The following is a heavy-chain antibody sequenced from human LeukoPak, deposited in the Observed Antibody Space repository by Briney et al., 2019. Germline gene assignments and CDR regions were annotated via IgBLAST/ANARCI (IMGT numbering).Heavy chain of an antibody. D-gene: IGHD2-15*01. CDR3: ARSVEGYCSGTSCYYYYYYMDV. Sequence: SETLSLTCTVSGASISSSPYYWGWIRQSPGKGLEWIGSISYSGTTYYNPSLKSRVTISVDTSKNQFSLKLSSVTAADTAVYYCARSVEGYCSGTSCYYYYYYMDVWGKGTTVTVSS. J-gene: IGHJ6*03. CDR1: GASISSSPYY. CDR2: ISYSGTT. V-gene: IGHV4-39*07.